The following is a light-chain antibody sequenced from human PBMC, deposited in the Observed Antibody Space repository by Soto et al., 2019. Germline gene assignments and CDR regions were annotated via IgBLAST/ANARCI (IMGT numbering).Light chain of an antibody. CDR2: HAS. CDR3: QHRSNRALT. Sequence: EPVLTQSPATLSLSPGERATLSCRASQSVGSSLAWYQQKPGQAPRIRIYHASNRASGIPARFTGSGSGTDFTLTVTSLKPEDLASYYCQHRSNRALTFGGGTKVEIK. J-gene: IGKJ4*01. V-gene: IGKV3-11*01. CDR1: QSVGSS.